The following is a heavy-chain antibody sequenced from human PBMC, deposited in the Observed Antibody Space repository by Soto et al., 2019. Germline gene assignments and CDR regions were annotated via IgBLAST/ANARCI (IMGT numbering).Heavy chain of an antibody. D-gene: IGHD1-1*01. J-gene: IGHJ6*02. CDR2: IYYSGST. V-gene: IGHV4-61*01. CDR1: GGSVSSGSYY. Sequence: SETLSLTCTVSGGSVSSGSYYWSWIRQPPEKGLEWIGYIYYSGSTNYNPSLKSRVTISVDTSKNQFSLKLSSVTAADTAVYYCARECWNEANYYYYYGMDVWGQGTTVTVSS. CDR3: ARECWNEANYYYYYGMDV.